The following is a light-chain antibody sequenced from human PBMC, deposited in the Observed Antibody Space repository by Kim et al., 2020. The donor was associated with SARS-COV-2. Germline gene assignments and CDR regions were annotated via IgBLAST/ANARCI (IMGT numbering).Light chain of an antibody. CDR1: NSNIGIMG. J-gene: IGLJ6*01. CDR3: GTWDSSLSGGV. CDR2: DTD. Sequence: VPIHCAGGNSNIGIMGVAWYQKLPGTATKLLIYDTDKRPSGIPDRFSGSKSGTSATLGITGLQPGDEADYYCGTWDSSLSGGVFGRGTKVTVL. V-gene: IGLV1-51*01.